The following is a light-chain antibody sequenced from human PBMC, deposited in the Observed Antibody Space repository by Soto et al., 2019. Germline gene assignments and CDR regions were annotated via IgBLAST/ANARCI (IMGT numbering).Light chain of an antibody. CDR2: GAS. CDR1: QTISTW. V-gene: IGKV1-5*01. J-gene: IGKJ2*01. CDR3: QQYNSYSYT. Sequence: DIQMTQSPSTLSASVGDRVTLTCRASQTISTWLAWYQQKPGKAPKLLIYGASSLQTGVPSRFSGSGSGTEFTLTISSLHPDDFAIYYCQQYNSYSYTFGQGTKLEIK.